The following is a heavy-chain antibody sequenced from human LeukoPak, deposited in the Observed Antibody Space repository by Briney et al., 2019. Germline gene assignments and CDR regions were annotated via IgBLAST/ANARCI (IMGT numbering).Heavy chain of an antibody. CDR2: ISSSSTI. J-gene: IGHJ4*02. CDR3: ARDQDYYGSGSYY. D-gene: IGHD3-10*01. V-gene: IGHV3-48*02. CDR1: GFTFSSYS. Sequence: GGSLRLSCAASGFTFSSYSMNWVRQAPGKGLEWVSYISSSSTIYYADSVKGRFTISRDNAKNSLYLQMNSLRDEDTAVYYCARDQDYYGSGSYYWGQGTLVTVSS.